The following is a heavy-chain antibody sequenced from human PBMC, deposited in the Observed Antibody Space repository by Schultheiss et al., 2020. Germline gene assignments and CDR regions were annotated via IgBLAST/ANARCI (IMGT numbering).Heavy chain of an antibody. CDR2: ISDDGGKT. CDR1: GFAFWNYD. D-gene: IGHD3-16*01. CDR3: ASFRSGAKEGDI. V-gene: IGHV3-23*01. Sequence: GGSLRLSCVASGFAFWNYDMSWVRQAPGKGLQWISTISDDGGKTFYADSVKGRLSISRDNSKNTLFLQVNSLRGEDTAVYYCASFRSGAKEGDIWGRGTMVTVSS. J-gene: IGHJ3*02.